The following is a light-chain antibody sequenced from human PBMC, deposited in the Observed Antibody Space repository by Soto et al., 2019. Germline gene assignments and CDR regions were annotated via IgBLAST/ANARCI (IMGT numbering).Light chain of an antibody. V-gene: IGLV1-47*02. J-gene: IGLJ2*01. CDR2: SNN. CDR1: SSNIGSNY. Sequence: QSVLTQPPSASGTPGQRVTISCSGSSSNIGSNYVYWYQQLPGTAPKLLIYSNNQRPSGVPGRFSGSKSGTSASLAISGLRSEDEADYYCAAWDDSLSGHVVFGGGTKVTVL. CDR3: AAWDDSLSGHVV.